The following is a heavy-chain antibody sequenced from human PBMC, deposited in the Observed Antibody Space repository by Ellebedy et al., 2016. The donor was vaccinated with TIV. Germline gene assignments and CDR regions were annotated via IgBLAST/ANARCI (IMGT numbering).Heavy chain of an antibody. V-gene: IGHV3-23*01. Sequence: GESLKISCAASGFTFSSYAMSWVRQAPGKGLEWVSGISGSGGNTYYADSVKGRFTISRDNSKNTLYLQMNSLRAEDTAVYYCARDGDENCGGDCYYYYYGMDVWGQGTTVTVSS. CDR3: ARDGDENCGGDCYYYYYGMDV. CDR2: ISGSGGNT. J-gene: IGHJ6*02. CDR1: GFTFSSYA. D-gene: IGHD2-21*02.